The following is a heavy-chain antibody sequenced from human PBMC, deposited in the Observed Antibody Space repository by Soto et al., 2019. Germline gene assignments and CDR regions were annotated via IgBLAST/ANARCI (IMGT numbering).Heavy chain of an antibody. CDR3: ARESRYCSGGSCYFLPGIDY. CDR1: GGTFSSYA. Sequence: HVQLVQSGAEVKKPGSSLKVSCKASGGTFSSYAISWVRQAPGQGLEWMGGIIPIFGTGNNAQKVQGRVTIAADESTSTAYMEQSSLRSDDTAVYYCARESRYCSGGSCYFLPGIDYWGKGTLVTVSA. D-gene: IGHD2-15*01. J-gene: IGHJ4*02. CDR2: IIPIFGTG. V-gene: IGHV1-69*12.